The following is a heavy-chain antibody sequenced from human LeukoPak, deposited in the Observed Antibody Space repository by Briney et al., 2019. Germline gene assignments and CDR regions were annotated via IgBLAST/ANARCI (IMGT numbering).Heavy chain of an antibody. CDR1: GFTFDDYA. D-gene: IGHD3-22*01. V-gene: IGHV3-9*01. J-gene: IGHJ4*02. CDR2: ISRNSGSI. Sequence: PGGSLRLSCAASGFTFDDYAMHWVRQAPGKGLEWVSGISRNSGSIGYADSVKGRFTISRDNSKNTLYLQMNSLRAEDTAVYYCARGDYYDSGGYYYYFDYWGQGTLVTVSS. CDR3: ARGDYYDSGGYYYYFDY.